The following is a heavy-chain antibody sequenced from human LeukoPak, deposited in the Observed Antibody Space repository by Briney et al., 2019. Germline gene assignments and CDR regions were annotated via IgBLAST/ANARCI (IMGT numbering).Heavy chain of an antibody. J-gene: IGHJ6*02. CDR3: AREVSGTRKYYYYGMDV. V-gene: IGHV1-8*01. Sequence: ASVKVSCKASGYTFTSYDINWVRQATGQGLEWMGWMNPNSGNTGYAQKFQGRVTMTRNNSISTAYMELSSLRSEDTAVYYCAREVSGTRKYYYYGMDVWGQGTTVTVSS. D-gene: IGHD2-2*01. CDR2: MNPNSGNT. CDR1: GYTFTSYD.